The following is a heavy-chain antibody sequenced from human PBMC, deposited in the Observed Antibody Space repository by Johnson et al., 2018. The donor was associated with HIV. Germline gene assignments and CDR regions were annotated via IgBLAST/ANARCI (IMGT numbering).Heavy chain of an antibody. D-gene: IGHD1-1*01. CDR2: IIRDGGST. CDR1: GFTFDDYA. J-gene: IGHJ3*02. CDR3: AKDSMNWNDETTDAFDI. V-gene: IGHV3-43D*03. Sequence: VQLVESGGVVVQPGGSLRLSCAASGFTFDDYAMHWVRQAPGKGLEWVSLIIRDGGSTYYADSVKGRFTISRDNHNNSLYLQKNSLRAEDTALYYCAKDSMNWNDETTDAFDIWGQGTMVTVSS.